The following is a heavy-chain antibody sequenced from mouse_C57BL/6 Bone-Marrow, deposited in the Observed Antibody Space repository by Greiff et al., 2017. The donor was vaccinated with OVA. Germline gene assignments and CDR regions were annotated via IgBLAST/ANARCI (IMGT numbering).Heavy chain of an antibody. CDR3: TMAYYSKDFAY. CDR2: IDPEDGDT. CDR1: GFNIKDYY. J-gene: IGHJ3*01. Sequence: EVQLQQSGAELVRPGASVKLSCTASGFNIKDYYMHWVKQRPEQGLEWIGRIDPEDGDTEYAPKFQGKATMTADTSSNTAYLQLSSLTSEDTAVYYCTMAYYSKDFAYWGQGTLVTVSA. V-gene: IGHV14-1*01. D-gene: IGHD2-5*01.